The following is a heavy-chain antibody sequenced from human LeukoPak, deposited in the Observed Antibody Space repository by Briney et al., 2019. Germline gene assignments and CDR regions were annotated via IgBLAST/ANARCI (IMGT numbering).Heavy chain of an antibody. D-gene: IGHD1-26*01. V-gene: IGHV3-7*01. CDR2: IKQDGSEK. J-gene: IGHJ4*02. Sequence: PGGSLRLSCAASGFTFSSYWMTWVRQAPGKGLEWVANIKQDGSEKSYVDSVKGRFTISRDNAQNSLYLQMNSLRAEDTAIYYCARVVVGVPPTPFDYWGQGTLVTVSS. CDR3: ARVVVGVPPTPFDY. CDR1: GFTFSSYW.